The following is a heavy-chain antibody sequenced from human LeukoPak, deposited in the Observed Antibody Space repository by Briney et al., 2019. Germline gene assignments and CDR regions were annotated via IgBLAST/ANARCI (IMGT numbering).Heavy chain of an antibody. CDR3: GREVPGGATILDY. D-gene: IGHD1-26*01. Sequence: PGGSLRLSCAASGFPFRNYWMSWVRQAPGKGLEWVANIKEDGSVKNYVDSVKGRLTISRDNAKNSLYLQMNSLRADDTAVYYCGREVPGGATILDYWGQGTLVTVSS. J-gene: IGHJ4*02. V-gene: IGHV3-7*04. CDR2: IKEDGSVK. CDR1: GFPFRNYW.